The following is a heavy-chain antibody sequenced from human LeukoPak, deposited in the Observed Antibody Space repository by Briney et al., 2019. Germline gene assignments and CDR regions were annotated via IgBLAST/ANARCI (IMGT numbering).Heavy chain of an antibody. D-gene: IGHD6-13*01. Sequence: PGGSLRLSCAASGFTFSSYAMHWVRQAPGKGLEYVSAISSNGGSTYYANSVKGRFTISRDNSKNTLYLQMGSLRAEDTAAYYCAKRYPYSSSGELGSGDAFDIWGQGTMVTVSS. V-gene: IGHV3-64*01. CDR3: AKRYPYSSSGELGSGDAFDI. CDR1: GFTFSSYA. J-gene: IGHJ3*02. CDR2: ISSNGGST.